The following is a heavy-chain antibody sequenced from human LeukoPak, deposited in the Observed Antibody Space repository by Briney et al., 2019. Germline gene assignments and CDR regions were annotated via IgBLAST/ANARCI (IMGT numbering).Heavy chain of an antibody. CDR3: AREGYDFWSGYGGVIGY. CDR2: IKQDGSEK. V-gene: IGHV3-7*01. Sequence: PGGSLRLSCAASGFTFSSYWMSWVRQAPGKGLEWVANIKQDGSEKYYVDSVKGRFTISSDNAKNSLYLQMNSLRAEDTAVYYCAREGYDFWSGYGGVIGYWGQGTLVTVSS. CDR1: GFTFSSYW. J-gene: IGHJ4*02. D-gene: IGHD3-3*01.